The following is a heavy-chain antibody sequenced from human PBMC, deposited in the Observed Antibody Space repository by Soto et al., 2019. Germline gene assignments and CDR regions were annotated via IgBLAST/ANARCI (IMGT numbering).Heavy chain of an antibody. V-gene: IGHV3-11*01. CDR2: ISSSGTGI. CDR1: GFTFSDYY. CDR3: ARAFSDAFDI. J-gene: IGHJ3*02. Sequence: GGSLRLSCAASGFTFSDYYMTWIRQAPGKGLEWVSYISSSGTGIYYADSVEGRFTISRDNAKKSLYLQMSSLRAEDTAVYYCARAFSDAFDIWGQGTMVTVSS.